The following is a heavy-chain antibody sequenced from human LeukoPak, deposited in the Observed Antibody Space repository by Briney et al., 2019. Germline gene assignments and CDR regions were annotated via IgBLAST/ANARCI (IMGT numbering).Heavy chain of an antibody. CDR1: GGSFSGYY. CDR3: ARIRGSYEKDAFDI. J-gene: IGHJ3*02. CDR2: INHSGGT. V-gene: IGHV4-34*01. Sequence: PSETLSLTCAVYGGSFSGYYWSWIRQPPGKGLEWIGEINHSGGTNYNPSLKSRVTISVDTSKNQFSLKLSSVTAADTAVYYCARIRGSYEKDAFDIWGQGTMVTVSS. D-gene: IGHD1-26*01.